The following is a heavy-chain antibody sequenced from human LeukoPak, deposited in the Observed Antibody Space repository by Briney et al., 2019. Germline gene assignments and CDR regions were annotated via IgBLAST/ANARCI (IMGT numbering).Heavy chain of an antibody. Sequence: GGSLRLSCAASGFTFSSYAMSWVRQAPGKGLEWVAFIRYDGSNKYYTDSVKGRFTISRDNSKSTLYLQMNSLRAEDTAVYYCAKGGDYIAYWGQGTLVTVSS. D-gene: IGHD3-16*01. J-gene: IGHJ4*02. V-gene: IGHV3-30*02. CDR3: AKGGDYIAY. CDR1: GFTFSSYA. CDR2: IRYDGSNK.